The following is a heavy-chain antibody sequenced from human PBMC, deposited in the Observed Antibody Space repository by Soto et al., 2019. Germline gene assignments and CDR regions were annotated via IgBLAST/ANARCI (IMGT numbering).Heavy chain of an antibody. D-gene: IGHD3-10*01. CDR2: ISGSGGST. V-gene: IGHV3-23*01. J-gene: IGHJ3*02. Sequence: RGSLRLSCAASGFTFSSYAMSWVRQAPGKGLEWVSAISGSGGSTYYADSVKGRFTISRDNSKNTLYLQMNSLRAEDTAVYYCAKDSHSGLGIFAFDIWGQGTMVTVSS. CDR3: AKDSHSGLGIFAFDI. CDR1: GFTFSSYA.